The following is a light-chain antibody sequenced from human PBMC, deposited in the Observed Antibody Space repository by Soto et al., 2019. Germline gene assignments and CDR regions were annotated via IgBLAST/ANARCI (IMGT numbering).Light chain of an antibody. Sequence: IQMTQSPSTLSVSVGDRVTITCRASQSISTWLAWYQQKPGKAPRLLIYDASYLERGVPSRFSGSGSGTEFTLTISDLQPDDLATYYCQQYNSFWTFGQGTKVEI. J-gene: IGKJ1*01. CDR1: QSISTW. CDR3: QQYNSFWT. V-gene: IGKV1-5*01. CDR2: DAS.